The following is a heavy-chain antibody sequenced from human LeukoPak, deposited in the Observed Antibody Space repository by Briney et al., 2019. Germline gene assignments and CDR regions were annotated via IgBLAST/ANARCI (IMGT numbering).Heavy chain of an antibody. D-gene: IGHD3-10*01. CDR3: AKDRNYYNSADY. Sequence: SETLSLTCTVSGGSISSYYWSWIRQPPGKGLEWIGYIYYSGSTNYNPSLKSRVTISVDTSKNQFSLKLSSVTAADTAVYYCAKDRNYYNSADYWGQGTLVTVSS. J-gene: IGHJ4*02. CDR2: IYYSGST. V-gene: IGHV4-59*01. CDR1: GGSISSYY.